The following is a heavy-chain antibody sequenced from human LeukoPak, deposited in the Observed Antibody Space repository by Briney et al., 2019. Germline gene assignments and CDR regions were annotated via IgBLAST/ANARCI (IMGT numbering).Heavy chain of an antibody. CDR2: IYYSGST. CDR3: ARGYYDSSGYPDY. J-gene: IGHJ4*02. CDR1: GGSISGYY. Sequence: SETLSLTCTGSGGSISGYYWSWIRQPPGKGLEWIGYIYYSGSTNYNPSLKSRVTISVDTSKNQFSLKLSSVTAADTAVYYCARGYYDSSGYPDYWGQGTLVTVSS. D-gene: IGHD3-22*01. V-gene: IGHV4-59*01.